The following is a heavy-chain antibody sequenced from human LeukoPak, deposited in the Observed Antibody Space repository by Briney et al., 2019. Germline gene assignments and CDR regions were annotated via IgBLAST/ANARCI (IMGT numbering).Heavy chain of an antibody. CDR1: GGSISSGGYS. CDR2: IYHSGST. J-gene: IGHJ3*02. V-gene: IGHV4-30-2*01. CDR3: ARAAYYDILTVDAFDI. D-gene: IGHD3-9*01. Sequence: SQTLSLTCAVSGGSISSGGYSWSWIRQPPGKGLEWIGYIYHSGSTYYNPSLKSRVTISVDRSKNQFSLKLSSVTAADTAVYYCARAAYYDILTVDAFDIWGQGTMVTVSS.